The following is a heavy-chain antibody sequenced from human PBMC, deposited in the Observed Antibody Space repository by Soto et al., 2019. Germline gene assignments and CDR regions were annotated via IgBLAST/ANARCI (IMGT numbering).Heavy chain of an antibody. CDR2: ISAYNGNT. CDR1: GYTFTSYY. CDR3: ARGGIAPTRIPTFDY. J-gene: IGHJ4*02. V-gene: IGHV1-18*04. D-gene: IGHD6-13*01. Sequence: GASVKVSCKASGYTFTSYYMHWVRQAPGQGLEWMGWISAYNGNTNYAQKLQGRVTMTTDTSTSTAYMELRSLRSDDTAVYYCARGGIAPTRIPTFDYWGQGTLVTVSS.